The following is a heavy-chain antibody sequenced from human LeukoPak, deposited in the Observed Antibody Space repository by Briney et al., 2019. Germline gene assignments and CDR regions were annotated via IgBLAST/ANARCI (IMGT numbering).Heavy chain of an antibody. D-gene: IGHD1-26*01. CDR1: GFTFSTYA. J-gene: IGHJ4*02. Sequence: GGSLRLSCAASGFTFSTYAMSWVRQAPGKGLEWVSGISWNSGSIGYADSVKGRFTISRDNAKNSLYLQVNSLRAEDTALYYCAKDRAGGSGSFFDYWGQGTLVTVSS. CDR3: AKDRAGGSGSFFDY. V-gene: IGHV3-9*01. CDR2: ISWNSGSI.